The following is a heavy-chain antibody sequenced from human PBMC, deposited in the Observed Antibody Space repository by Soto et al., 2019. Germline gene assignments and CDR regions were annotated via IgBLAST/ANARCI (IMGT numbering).Heavy chain of an antibody. Sequence: QVQLVESGGGVVQPGRSLRLSCAASGFTFSSYAMHWVRQAPGKGLEWVAIISYDGSNKYYADSAKGRFTISRDNSKGTLFRQMNSLRAEYAAVYFCARRYGGGDYGSYVDCWGQGSLVTVSA. J-gene: IGHJ4*02. D-gene: IGHD2-21*01. CDR3: ARRYGGGDYGSYVDC. CDR1: GFTFSSYA. V-gene: IGHV3-30-3*01. CDR2: ISYDGSNK.